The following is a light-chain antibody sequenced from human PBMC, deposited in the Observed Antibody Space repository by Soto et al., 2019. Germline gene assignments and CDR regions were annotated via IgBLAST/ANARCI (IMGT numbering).Light chain of an antibody. CDR2: DDN. CDR3: GSWDSSLSAYV. Sequence: QSVLTQAPCVSAARGQKVTISCSGGSSNIGGNSVSWYQQLPGTAPKLLIYDDNKRPSGIPDRFSGSKSGTSATLGIAGFQTGDEADYYCGSWDSSLSAYVFGTGTKVTVL. J-gene: IGLJ1*01. CDR1: SSNIGGNS. V-gene: IGLV1-51*01.